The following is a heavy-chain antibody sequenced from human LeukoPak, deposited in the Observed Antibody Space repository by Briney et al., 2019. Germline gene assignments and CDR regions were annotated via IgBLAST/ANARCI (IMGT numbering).Heavy chain of an antibody. Sequence: SETLSLTCTVSGGSISSSSYYWGWIRRPPGKGLEWIGSIYYSGSTYYNPSLKSRVTISVDTSKNQFSLKLSSVTAADTAVYYCARPRGGYCSSTSCSDAFDIWGQGTMVTVSS. J-gene: IGHJ3*02. CDR1: GGSISSSSYY. CDR3: ARPRGGYCSSTSCSDAFDI. V-gene: IGHV4-39*01. CDR2: IYYSGST. D-gene: IGHD2-2*01.